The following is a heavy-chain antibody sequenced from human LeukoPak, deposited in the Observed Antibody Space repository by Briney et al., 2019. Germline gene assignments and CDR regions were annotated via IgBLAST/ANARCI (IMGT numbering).Heavy chain of an antibody. CDR2: IYYSGST. Sequence: SETLSLTCTVSGGSISNYYWSWIRQPPGKGLEWIGSIYYSGSTIYNPSLKSRVTIVVDTSKNKFSLKLSSVTAADTAVYYCARHQESPFDIWGQGTMVTVSS. CDR3: ARHQESPFDI. J-gene: IGHJ3*02. CDR1: GGSISNYY. V-gene: IGHV4-59*08.